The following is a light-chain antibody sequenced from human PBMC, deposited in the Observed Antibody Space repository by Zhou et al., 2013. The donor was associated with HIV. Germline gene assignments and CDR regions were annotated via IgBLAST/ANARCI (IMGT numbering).Light chain of an antibody. J-gene: IGKJ2*01. CDR1: QSLVYSEGKTY. CDR3: MQGTYWPRT. CDR2: RVS. V-gene: IGKV2-30*01. Sequence: DVVLTQSPLSLPVTLGQPASISCRSSQSLVYSEGKTYLNWFQQRPGQSPRRLIYRVSTRDDGVPDRFSGSGSGTDFTLKISRVEAEDVGIYYCMQGTYWPRTFGQGTKLEIK.